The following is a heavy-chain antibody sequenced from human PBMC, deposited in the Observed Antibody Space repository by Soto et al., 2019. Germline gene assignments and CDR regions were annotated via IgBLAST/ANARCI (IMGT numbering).Heavy chain of an antibody. Sequence: GGSGQVCFKACVGTFSHYSIRWVGEAPVQRLEWMGGIIPIFGTANYSKKFQGRGTITADESTSTAYMELSSLRSEDTAVYYCAREVRDCSSTSCSHYGMDVWGQGTTVTVSS. J-gene: IGHJ6*01. V-gene: IGHV1-69*13. D-gene: IGHD2-2*01. CDR3: AREVRDCSSTSCSHYGMDV. CDR1: VGTFSHYS. CDR2: IIPIFGTA.